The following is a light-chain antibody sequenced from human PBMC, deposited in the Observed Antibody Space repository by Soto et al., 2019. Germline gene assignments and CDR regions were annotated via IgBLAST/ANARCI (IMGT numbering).Light chain of an antibody. V-gene: IGLV4-69*01. J-gene: IGLJ2*01. CDR1: SGHSSYA. CDR2: LNSDGNH. Sequence: QLVLTQSPSASASLGASVKLTCTLSSGHSSYAIAWHQQQPEKGPRDLMKLNSDGNHTKGDGIHDRFSGYSSGAERYLTIPSLQYEDEAEYYCQTWVTGFVVFGGGTKLTVL. CDR3: QTWVTGFVV.